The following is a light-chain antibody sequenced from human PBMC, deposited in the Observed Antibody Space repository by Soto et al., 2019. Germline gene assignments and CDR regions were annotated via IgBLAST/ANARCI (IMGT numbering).Light chain of an antibody. Sequence: DIQITHSPASLSASALYRATITCRTSQTISTWMAWYQQKPGKAPKLLVYDASTLQSGVASRFSGSGSGTEFTLIISVLQPHDSATYYCQQYPNTNNTWMFGQGTKVDIK. V-gene: IGKV1-5*01. CDR1: QTISTW. CDR2: DAS. CDR3: QQYPNTNNTWM. J-gene: IGKJ1*01.